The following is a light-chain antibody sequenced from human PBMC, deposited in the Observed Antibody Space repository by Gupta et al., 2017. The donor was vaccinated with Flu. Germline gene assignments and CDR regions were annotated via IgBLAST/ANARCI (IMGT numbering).Light chain of an antibody. Sequence: DIQMTQSPSSLSATVGDRVTTTCRASQNIDKYLNWYQQKPGRAPKLLIYVTSNLQSGVPSRFSGGGAGTEFTLTINSLQPDDFATYYCQQSYNTPFTFGPGTKVDI. CDR2: VTS. CDR1: QNIDKY. V-gene: IGKV1-39*01. J-gene: IGKJ3*01. CDR3: QQSYNTPFT.